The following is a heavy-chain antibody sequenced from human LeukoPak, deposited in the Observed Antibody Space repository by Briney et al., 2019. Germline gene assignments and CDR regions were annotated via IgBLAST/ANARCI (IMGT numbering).Heavy chain of an antibody. Sequence: GGSLRLSCAASGFTFSSYSMNWVRQAPGKGPEWASYISGSSSTIYYADSVKGRFTISRDNAKNSLYLQMNSLRAEDTAVYYCARDREPESNYYYYMDVWGKGTTVTVSS. D-gene: IGHD1-14*01. J-gene: IGHJ6*03. CDR2: ISGSSSTI. CDR1: GFTFSSYS. CDR3: ARDREPESNYYYYMDV. V-gene: IGHV3-48*04.